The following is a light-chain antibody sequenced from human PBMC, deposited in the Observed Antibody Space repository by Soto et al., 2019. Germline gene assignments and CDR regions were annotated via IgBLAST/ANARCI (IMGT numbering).Light chain of an antibody. J-gene: IGKJ4*01. Sequence: EIVMTQSPATLSVSPGERATLSCRASQSVSSNLAWYQQKPGQAPRLLMYGASTRATGIPARFSGSGSGTDFTPTISSLQSEDFALYYCQQYNNWPPLTFGGGTKVDIK. V-gene: IGKV3-15*01. CDR3: QQYNNWPPLT. CDR2: GAS. CDR1: QSVSSN.